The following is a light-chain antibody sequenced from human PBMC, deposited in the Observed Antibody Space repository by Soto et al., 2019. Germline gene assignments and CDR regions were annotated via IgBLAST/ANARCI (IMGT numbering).Light chain of an antibody. CDR2: YAS. CDR1: ESVSNN. Sequence: EIMMTQSPGTLSVSPWERATLSCRASESVSNNLAWYQQKPGHAPRLLIYYASTRATGIPDRFSGSGSGTEFTLTITSLQSEDFALYYCQQYNDWPPITFGQGTRLEIK. V-gene: IGKV3-15*01. J-gene: IGKJ5*01. CDR3: QQYNDWPPIT.